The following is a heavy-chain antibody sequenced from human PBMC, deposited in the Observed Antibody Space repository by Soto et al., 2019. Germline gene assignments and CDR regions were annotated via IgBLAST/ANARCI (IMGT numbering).Heavy chain of an antibody. J-gene: IGHJ4*02. CDR2: IYWDDDK. D-gene: IGHD3-16*01. CDR1: GFSLSTTGMG. Sequence: QITLKESGPTLVKPTQTLTLTCTFSGFSLSTTGMGVGWIRQPPGKALEWLALIYWDDDKHYSPSLRSRLTVARDTSKNQAILTMTYMDPADTAIYYCVHRRRIGDFDYWGQGALVTVSS. CDR3: VHRRRIGDFDY. V-gene: IGHV2-5*02.